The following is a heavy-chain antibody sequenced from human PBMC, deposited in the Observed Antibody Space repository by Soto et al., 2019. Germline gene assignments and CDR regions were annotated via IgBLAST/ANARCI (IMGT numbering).Heavy chain of an antibody. J-gene: IGHJ6*02. CDR1: GFTFDDYA. Sequence: GGSLRLSCAASGFTFDDYAMHWVRQAPGKGLEWVSGISWNSGSIGYADSVKGRFTISRDNAKNSLYLQMNSLRAEDTALYYCAKEMGCSSTSCYHYYGMDVWGQGTTVTVSS. D-gene: IGHD2-2*01. V-gene: IGHV3-9*01. CDR2: ISWNSGSI. CDR3: AKEMGCSSTSCYHYYGMDV.